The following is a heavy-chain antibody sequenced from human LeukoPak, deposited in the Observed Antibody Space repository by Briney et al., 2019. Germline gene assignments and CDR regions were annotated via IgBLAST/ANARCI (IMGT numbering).Heavy chain of an antibody. Sequence: MASETLSLTCTVSGGSVSSGSYYWSWLRQPPGKGLEWIGYIYYSGSTNYNPSLKSRVTISVDTSRNQFSLKLSSVTAADTAVYYCARDGGSYPDAFDIWGQGTMVTVSS. D-gene: IGHD1-26*01. J-gene: IGHJ3*02. CDR1: GGSVSSGSYY. CDR3: ARDGGSYPDAFDI. CDR2: IYYSGST. V-gene: IGHV4-61*01.